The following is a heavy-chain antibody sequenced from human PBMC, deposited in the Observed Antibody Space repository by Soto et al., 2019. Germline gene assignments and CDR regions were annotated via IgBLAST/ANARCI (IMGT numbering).Heavy chain of an antibody. Sequence: QVQLQQWGAGLLKPSETLSLTCAAYGGSFSGYYWSWLRPPPGKGLEWIGEINRSGGTHYNPSLKSRVTISGDTAKNQFSLNLSAVTAADTAVYYCARGRRRYYDRSGYFDWCQGTLVTVSS. CDR3: ARGRRRYYDRSGYFD. V-gene: IGHV4-34*01. D-gene: IGHD3-22*01. CDR1: GGSFSGYY. CDR2: INRSGGT. J-gene: IGHJ4*02.